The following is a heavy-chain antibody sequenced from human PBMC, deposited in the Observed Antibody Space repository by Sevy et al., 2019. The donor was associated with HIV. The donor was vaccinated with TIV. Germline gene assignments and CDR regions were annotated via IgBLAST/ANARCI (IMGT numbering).Heavy chain of an antibody. J-gene: IGHJ4*02. V-gene: IGHV3-21*01. CDR1: GFSFSNYN. CDR3: AKWDADRRWYFDY. Sequence: GGSLGLSCAASGFSFSNYNMNWVRQAPGKGLEWVSSITGSGDYIYYADSVKGRFTISRDNAKNSLYLQMNSLKAEDTAVYYCAKWDADRRWYFDYWGQGTLVTVSS. D-gene: IGHD1-26*01. CDR2: ITGSGDYI.